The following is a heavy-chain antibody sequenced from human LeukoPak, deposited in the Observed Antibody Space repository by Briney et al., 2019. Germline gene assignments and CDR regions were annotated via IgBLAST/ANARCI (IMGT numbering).Heavy chain of an antibody. CDR1: GYTFTSYD. Sequence: ASVKVSCKASGYTFTSYDINWVRQATGQGLEWMGWMNPNSGNTGYAQKFQGRVTMTRNTSISTAYMELSSLRSEDTAVYYCARSSAHLLWFGDPYPPHWYFDLWDRGTLVTLSS. CDR2: MNPNSGNT. CDR3: ARSSAHLLWFGDPYPPHWYFDL. J-gene: IGHJ2*01. D-gene: IGHD3-10*01. V-gene: IGHV1-8*02.